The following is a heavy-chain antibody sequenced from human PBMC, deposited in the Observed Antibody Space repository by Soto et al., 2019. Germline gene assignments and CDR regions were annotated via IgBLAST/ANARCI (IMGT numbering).Heavy chain of an antibody. CDR1: GFSFNIYA. J-gene: IGHJ4*02. CDR3: AKASTYEYVWGSFRYYFDH. Sequence: GGSLRLSCAASGFSFNIYAMSWVRQAPGKGLEWVSGISGSGARTHYVDSVRGRFTISRDNVKNTLYLQMNSLRAEDTAVYYCAKASTYEYVWGSFRYYFDHWGQGVLVTVSS. CDR2: ISGSGART. D-gene: IGHD3-16*02. V-gene: IGHV3-23*01.